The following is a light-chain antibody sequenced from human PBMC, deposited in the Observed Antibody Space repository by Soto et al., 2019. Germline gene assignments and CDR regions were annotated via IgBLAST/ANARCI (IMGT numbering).Light chain of an antibody. V-gene: IGKV3-11*01. CDR3: KQRSNWLT. Sequence: EIVMTQSPATLSLSPWEIATLSCRASQSISSNLVWYQQKPGQDPRLLIYDASNRATGIPARFSGSGSGTDFTLTISSLEPEDFAVYYCKQRSNWLTFGGGTTGDIK. J-gene: IGKJ4*01. CDR2: DAS. CDR1: QSISSN.